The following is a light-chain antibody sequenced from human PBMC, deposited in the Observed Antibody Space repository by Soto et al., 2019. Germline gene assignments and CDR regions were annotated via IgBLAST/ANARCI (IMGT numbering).Light chain of an antibody. CDR3: CSSGGSPTYV. Sequence: LTQPASVSGSPGQSITISCTGTSSNVGSYKLVSWYQQHPGKAPKLMIFEVNKRPSGVSNRFSGSKSGNTASLTISGLKVEDEADYYCCSSGGSPTYVFGTGTQLTVL. V-gene: IGLV2-23*02. CDR2: EVN. CDR1: SSNVGSYKL. J-gene: IGLJ1*01.